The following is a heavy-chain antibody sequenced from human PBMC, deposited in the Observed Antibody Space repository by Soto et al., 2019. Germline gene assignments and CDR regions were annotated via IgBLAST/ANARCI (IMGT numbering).Heavy chain of an antibody. Sequence: QVQLVQSGAEVKKPGSSVKVSCKASGGTFSSYAISWVRQAPGQGLEWMGGIIPIFGTANYAQKFQGRVTITADESTSTAYMELSSLRSEDTAVYYCARDSRYIAAAGNYYYGMDVWGQGTTVTVSS. CDR1: GGTFSSYA. J-gene: IGHJ6*02. CDR3: ARDSRYIAAAGNYYYGMDV. CDR2: IIPIFGTA. V-gene: IGHV1-69*01. D-gene: IGHD6-13*01.